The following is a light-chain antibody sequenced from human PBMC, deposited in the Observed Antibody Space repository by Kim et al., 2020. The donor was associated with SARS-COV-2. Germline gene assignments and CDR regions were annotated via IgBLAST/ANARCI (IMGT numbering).Light chain of an antibody. CDR3: NSRDSSGNHEV. J-gene: IGLJ1*01. CDR2: GKN. Sequence: SSELTQDPAVSVALGQTIRITCQGDSLRNYYASWYQQKPGQAPVLVIYGKNNRPSGIPDRFSGSSSGNPASLTITGAQAEDEADYYCNSRDSSGNHEVFG. CDR1: SLRNYY. V-gene: IGLV3-19*01.